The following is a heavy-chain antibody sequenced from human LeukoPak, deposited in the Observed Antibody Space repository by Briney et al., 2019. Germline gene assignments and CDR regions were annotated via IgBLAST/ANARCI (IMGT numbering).Heavy chain of an antibody. CDR1: GGTFSSYA. Sequence: ASVKVSCKASGGTFSSYAISWVRQAPGQGLEWMGGIIPIFGTANYAQKFQGRVTITAEESTSTAYMELSSLRSEDTAVYYCATEGKMVRGLYTDYWGQGTLVTVSS. V-gene: IGHV1-69*13. D-gene: IGHD3-10*01. CDR2: IIPIFGTA. J-gene: IGHJ4*02. CDR3: ATEGKMVRGLYTDY.